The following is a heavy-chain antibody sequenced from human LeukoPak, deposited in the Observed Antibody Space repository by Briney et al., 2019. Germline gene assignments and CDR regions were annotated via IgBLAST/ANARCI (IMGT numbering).Heavy chain of an antibody. CDR2: ISYDGSNN. V-gene: IGHV3-30*18. D-gene: IGHD4-23*01. CDR1: GFTFSHYG. Sequence: PGGSLRLSCAASGFTFSHYGMHWVRQAPGKGLEWVAVISYDGSNNYYADSVKGRFTISRDNSKNSLYLQMNTLRAEDTAVYYCVKDYGGKGGFDYWGQGALVTVSS. J-gene: IGHJ4*02. CDR3: VKDYGGKGGFDY.